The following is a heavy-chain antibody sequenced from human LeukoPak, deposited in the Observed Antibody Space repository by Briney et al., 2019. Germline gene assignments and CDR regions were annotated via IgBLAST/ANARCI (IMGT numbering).Heavy chain of an antibody. V-gene: IGHV3-7*03. CDR3: ATHGGGYSYSDDAFDI. D-gene: IGHD5-18*01. CDR1: GFTFSTFW. CDR2: INQDGSEK. J-gene: IGHJ3*02. Sequence: GSLRLSCTASGFTFSTFWMSWVRQAPGKGLEWVANINQDGSEKYYVDSVKGRFTISRDNAKNSVYLQMNSLRAEDTALYYCATHGGGYSYSDDAFDIWGQGTMVTVSS.